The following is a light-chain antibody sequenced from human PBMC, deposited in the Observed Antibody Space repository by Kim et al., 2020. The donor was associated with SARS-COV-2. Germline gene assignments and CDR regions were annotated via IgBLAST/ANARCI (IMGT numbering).Light chain of an antibody. J-gene: IGLJ2*01. CDR1: KLRDKD. V-gene: IGLV3-1*01. Sequence: ASRGKTARITCCGDKLRDKDACWYKQKPGQAPGMVIYQNKKRPAWIPERFSGSNSGNAATLTISGTQAVDEADYYCQAWDSSTAVFGGGTQLTVL. CDR3: QAWDSSTAV. CDR2: QNK.